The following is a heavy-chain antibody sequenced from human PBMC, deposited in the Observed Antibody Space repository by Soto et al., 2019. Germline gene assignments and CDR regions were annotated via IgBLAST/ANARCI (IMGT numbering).Heavy chain of an antibody. J-gene: IGHJ3*01. CDR1: GFTISGKKY. V-gene: IGHV3-53*01. CDR3: ATWHEREHAYDV. CDR2: LYDLDGS. Sequence: DVQLVESGGGLIQPGESLRLSCAAFGFTISGKKYVAWVRQAPGKGLEWVSALYDLDGSFYAASVKGRFTTSSDSSKTTVYLQKKDLRPDDTAVYYCATWHEREHAYDVWGQGTTVTVSS. D-gene: IGHD1-1*01.